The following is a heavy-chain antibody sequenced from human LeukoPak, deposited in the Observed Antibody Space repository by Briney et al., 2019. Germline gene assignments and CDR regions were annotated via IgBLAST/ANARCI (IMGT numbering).Heavy chain of an antibody. CDR1: GFTFDDHA. V-gene: IGHV3-9*01. D-gene: IGHD2-2*01. Sequence: GGSLRLSCAASGFTFDDHAMHWVRQAPGKGLEWVSGISWDSGSIGYADSVKGRFTISRDNAKNSLYLQMNSLRAEDTALYYCAREVVPAARANWFDPWGQGTLVTVSS. CDR2: ISWDSGSI. J-gene: IGHJ5*02. CDR3: AREVVPAARANWFDP.